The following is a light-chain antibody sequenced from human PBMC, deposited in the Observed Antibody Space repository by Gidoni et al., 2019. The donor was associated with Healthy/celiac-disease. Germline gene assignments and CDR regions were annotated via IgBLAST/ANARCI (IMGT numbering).Light chain of an antibody. CDR2: DAS. Sequence: DIQMTQSPSTLSASVGDRVTITCRASQSISSWLAWYQQKPGKAPTLLIYDASSLESGVPSRFSGSGSGTEFTLTISSLQPDDFATYYCQQYNSYLYTFGQGTQLEIK. CDR1: QSISSW. J-gene: IGKJ2*01. CDR3: QQYNSYLYT. V-gene: IGKV1-5*01.